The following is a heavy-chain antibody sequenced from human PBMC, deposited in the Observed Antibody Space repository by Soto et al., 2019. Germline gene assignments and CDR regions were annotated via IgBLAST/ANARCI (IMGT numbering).Heavy chain of an antibody. V-gene: IGHV4-39*01. CDR2: IYGTGNT. CDR3: RSSSRYSTDV. D-gene: IGHD6-13*01. J-gene: IGHJ6*04. Sequence: QLQLQESGPGLVKPSETLSLSCTVSGGSITSSFYWGWIRQPPGKGLEWIGSIYGTGNTYYNPSLKGRVTIPADTSKNQFSLNLISVTAADTAVYYCRSSSRYSTDVWGKGATVTVSS. CDR1: GGSITSSFY.